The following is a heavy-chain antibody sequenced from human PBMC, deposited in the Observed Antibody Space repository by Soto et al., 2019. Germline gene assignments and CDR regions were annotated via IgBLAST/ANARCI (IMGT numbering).Heavy chain of an antibody. J-gene: IGHJ6*02. CDR1: GGSISSGRYY. CDR2: IYNSGTT. V-gene: IGHV4-31*03. CDR3: ARDVVVVPDAPSYYYYAMDV. Sequence: PSETLSLTCTVSGGSISSGRYYLSWIRHHPGMGLEWIGYIYNSGTTYYSPSLKSRATISIDTSKNQLFLKLSSVTAADTAVYFCARDVVVVPDAPSYYYYAMDVWGQGTTVTVS. D-gene: IGHD2-2*01.